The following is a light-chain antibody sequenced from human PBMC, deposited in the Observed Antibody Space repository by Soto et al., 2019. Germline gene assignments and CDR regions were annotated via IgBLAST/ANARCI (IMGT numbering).Light chain of an antibody. CDR2: KAS. V-gene: IGKV1-5*03. CDR1: QSISSW. CDR3: QQYDTSSRG. Sequence: DIQMTQSPSTLSASVGDRVTITCRASQSISSWPAWYQQKPGEAPKLLIYKASSLESGVPSRFSGSGSGTEFTLTISSLQPDDSAAYYCQQYDTSSRGFGQGTKVEIK. J-gene: IGKJ1*01.